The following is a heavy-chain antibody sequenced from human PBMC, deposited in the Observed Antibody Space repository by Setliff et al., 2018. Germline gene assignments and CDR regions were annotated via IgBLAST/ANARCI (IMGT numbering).Heavy chain of an antibody. CDR1: GFSISTYW. D-gene: IGHD3-10*01. V-gene: IGHV3-7*01. CDR3: ARDPFGNPVFDP. J-gene: IGHJ5*02. CDR2: VKADGSHK. Sequence: GESLKISCAASGFSISTYWMNWVRQAPGKGLEWVANVKADGSHKNYVDSVKGRFTISRDDAKNSLYLQMNSLRDEDTAVYYCARDPFGNPVFDPWGQGTLVTVSS.